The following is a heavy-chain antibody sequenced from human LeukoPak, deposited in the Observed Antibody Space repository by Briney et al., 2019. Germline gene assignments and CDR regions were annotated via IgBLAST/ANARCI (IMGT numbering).Heavy chain of an antibody. CDR2: IYSGGST. D-gene: IGHD5-24*01. CDR3: ARVARDGYNYQDY. Sequence: GGSLRLSCAASGFTVSSNYMSWVRQAPGKGLEWVSVIYSGGSTYYADSVKGRFTISRDNSKNTLYLQMNSLRAEDTAVYYCARVARDGYNYQDYWGQGTLVTVSP. V-gene: IGHV3-66*02. J-gene: IGHJ4*02. CDR1: GFTVSSNY.